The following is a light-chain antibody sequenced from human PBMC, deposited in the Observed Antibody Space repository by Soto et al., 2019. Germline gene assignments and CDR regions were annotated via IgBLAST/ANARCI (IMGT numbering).Light chain of an antibody. CDR2: DVT. V-gene: IGLV2-11*01. CDR3: FSYAGYYTLL. CDR1: DSDVGTYNY. Sequence: QSALTQPRSVSGSPGQSVTISCTGTDSDVGTYNYVSWYQQHPGKAPTLMIYDVTKRPSRVPDRFSGSKSGNTASLTISGLQAEDAADDYCFSYAGYYTLLFGGGTKLTVL. J-gene: IGLJ2*01.